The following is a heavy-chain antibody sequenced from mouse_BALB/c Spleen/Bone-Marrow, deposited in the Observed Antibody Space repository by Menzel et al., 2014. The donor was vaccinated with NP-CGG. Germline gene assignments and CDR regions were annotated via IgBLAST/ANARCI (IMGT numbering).Heavy chain of an antibody. D-gene: IGHD1-1*01. CDR3: ARMGHYGWFAY. J-gene: IGHJ3*01. CDR2: INPDSNTI. Sequence: EVKLVESGGGLVQPGGSLKLSCAASGFDFSSYWMSWVRQAPGKGLEWIGEINPDSNTINYTPSLKEKFIISRDNAKNTLHLQMSKVRSEDTALYYCARMGHYGWFAYWGQGTLVTVSA. V-gene: IGHV4-1*02. CDR1: GFDFSSYW.